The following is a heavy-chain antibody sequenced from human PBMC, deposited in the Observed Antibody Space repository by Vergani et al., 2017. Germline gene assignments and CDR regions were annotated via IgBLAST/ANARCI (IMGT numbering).Heavy chain of an antibody. CDR3: ARGHPFDP. J-gene: IGHJ5*02. V-gene: IGHV4-34*01. CDR1: GGSFSGYY. Sequence: QVQLQQSGAGLLKPSETLSLTCGVSGGSFSGYYWSWIRQPPGQGLEWIGEINHSGSTNYNPYLKSRVTISVDTCKNQLSLKLSAGTAADMPVYYCARGHPFDPWGQGTLVTVSS. CDR2: INHSGST.